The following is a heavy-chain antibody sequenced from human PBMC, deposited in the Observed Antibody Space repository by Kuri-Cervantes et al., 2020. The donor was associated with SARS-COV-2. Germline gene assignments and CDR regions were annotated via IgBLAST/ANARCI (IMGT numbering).Heavy chain of an antibody. J-gene: IGHJ6*02. CDR3: AREGYYEPTDMDV. V-gene: IGHV3-48*03. CDR2: ISSSGSTI. D-gene: IGHD3-22*01. Sequence: LSLTCAASGFTFSSYEMNWVRQAPGKGLEWVSYISSSGSTIYYAGSVKGRFTISRDNAKNSLYLQMNSLRAEDTAVYYCAREGYYEPTDMDVWGQGTTVTVSS. CDR1: GFTFSSYE.